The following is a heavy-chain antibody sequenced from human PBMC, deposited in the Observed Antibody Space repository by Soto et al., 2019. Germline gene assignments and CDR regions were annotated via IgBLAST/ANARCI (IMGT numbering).Heavy chain of an antibody. D-gene: IGHD6-19*01. Sequence: AASVKVSCKASGYTFTGYYMHWVRQAPGQGLEWMGWINPNSGGTNYAQKFQGRVTMTRDTSISTAYMELSRLRSDDTAVYYCARVLPRIAVAGPNYFDYWGQGTLVTVSS. CDR1: GYTFTGYY. CDR2: INPNSGGT. CDR3: ARVLPRIAVAGPNYFDY. V-gene: IGHV1-2*02. J-gene: IGHJ4*02.